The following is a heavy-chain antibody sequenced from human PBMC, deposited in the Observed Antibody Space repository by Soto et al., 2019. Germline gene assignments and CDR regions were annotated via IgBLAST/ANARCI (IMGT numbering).Heavy chain of an antibody. CDR3: ARGGNYYDILTGALPNYYYYYYMDV. CDR1: GYSFTSYG. D-gene: IGHD3-9*01. CDR2: ISAYNGNT. V-gene: IGHV1-18*01. Sequence: GASVKVSCTASGYSFTSYGISWVRQAPGQGLEWMGWISAYNGNTNYAQKLQGRVTMTTDTSTSTAYMELRSLRSDDTAVYYCARGGNYYDILTGALPNYYYYYYMDVWGKGTTVTVSS. J-gene: IGHJ6*03.